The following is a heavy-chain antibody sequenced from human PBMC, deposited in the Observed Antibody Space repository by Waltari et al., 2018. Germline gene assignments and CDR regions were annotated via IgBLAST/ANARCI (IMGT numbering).Heavy chain of an antibody. V-gene: IGHV3-72*01. J-gene: IGHJ4*02. CDR3: VGYTSGYPY. CDR1: GLLLRDHG. Sequence: EVQLVESGGGFVQPGGSLRLSCAASGLLLRDHGMEWVRQAPGKGWVWGGRTDSKTNGDTTQYAEAVKSRLTISRDESKNALYLQMNSLKTEETALYYCVGYTSGYPYWGQGTLVTVSS. D-gene: IGHD6-19*01. CDR2: TDSKTNGDTT.